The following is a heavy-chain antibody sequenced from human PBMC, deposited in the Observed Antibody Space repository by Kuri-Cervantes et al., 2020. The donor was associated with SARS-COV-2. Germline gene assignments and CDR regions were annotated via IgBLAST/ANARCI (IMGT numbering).Heavy chain of an antibody. J-gene: IGHJ6*02. Sequence: GSLRLSCTVSGGSISSYYWSWIRQPPGKGLEWIGYIYYSGSTNYNPSLKSRVTISVDTSKNQFSLKLSSVTAADTAVYYCARGRVGILEWLENYYYYGMDVWGQGTTVTVSS. D-gene: IGHD3-3*01. CDR2: IYYSGST. CDR1: GGSISSYY. CDR3: ARGRVGILEWLENYYYYGMDV. V-gene: IGHV4-59*01.